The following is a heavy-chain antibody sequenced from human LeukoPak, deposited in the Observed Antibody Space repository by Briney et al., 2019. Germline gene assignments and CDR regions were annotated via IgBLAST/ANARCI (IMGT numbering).Heavy chain of an antibody. CDR3: ARVLYCSSTSCFRFDP. Sequence: SVKVSCKASGGTFSSYAISWVRQAAGQGLEWMGWIIPILGIANYAQKFQGRVTITADKSTSTAYMELSSLRSEDTAVYYCARVLYCSSTSCFRFDPWGQGTLVTVSS. CDR2: IIPILGIA. J-gene: IGHJ5*02. CDR1: GGTFSSYA. D-gene: IGHD2-2*01. V-gene: IGHV1-69*10.